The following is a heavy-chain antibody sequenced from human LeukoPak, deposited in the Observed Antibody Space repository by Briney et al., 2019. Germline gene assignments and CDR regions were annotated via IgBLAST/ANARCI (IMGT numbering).Heavy chain of an antibody. J-gene: IGHJ4*02. D-gene: IGHD6-19*01. CDR1: GFTFSSYS. CDR2: IKQDGSEK. CDR3: ARDPNKGGSSGWFRG. Sequence: GGSLRLSCAASGFTFSSYSMNWVRQAPGKGLEWVANIKQDGSEKYYVDSVKGRFTISRDNAKNSLYLQMDSLRAEDTAVYYCARDPNKGGSSGWFRGWGQGTLVTVSS. V-gene: IGHV3-7*01.